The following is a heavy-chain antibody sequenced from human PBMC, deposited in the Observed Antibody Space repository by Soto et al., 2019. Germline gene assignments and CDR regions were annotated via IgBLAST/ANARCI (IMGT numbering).Heavy chain of an antibody. J-gene: IGHJ1*01. CDR2: IRSKTDDYAT. D-gene: IGHD2-15*01. CDR3: TSHSPNDRIGD. Sequence: PGGSLRLSCAASGFTFSGSPIHWVRHASWEGLEWVGRIRSKTDDYATAYAASVKGRFTISRDDSKNTAYLLLNSLRTEDTAMYSCTSHSPNDRIGDWGQGTLVTVSS. V-gene: IGHV3-73*01. CDR1: GFTFSGSP.